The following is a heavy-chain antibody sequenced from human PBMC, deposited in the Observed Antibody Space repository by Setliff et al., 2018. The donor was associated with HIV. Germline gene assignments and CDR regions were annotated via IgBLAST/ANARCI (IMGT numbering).Heavy chain of an antibody. Sequence: PSETLSLTCAVYGGSFSGYSWTWIRQPPGKGLEWLGEINHSGSAKYNPALKSRVTTSVDTSKKQFSLKLTSVTAADTAVYYCARGTKGIQLWYTLFFDYWGQGTRVTVSS. CDR1: GGSFSGYS. CDR3: ARGTKGIQLWYTLFFDY. J-gene: IGHJ4*02. D-gene: IGHD5-18*01. CDR2: INHSGSA. V-gene: IGHV4-34*01.